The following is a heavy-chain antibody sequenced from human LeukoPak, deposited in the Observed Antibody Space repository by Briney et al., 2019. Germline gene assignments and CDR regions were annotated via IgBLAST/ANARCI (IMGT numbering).Heavy chain of an antibody. V-gene: IGHV1-46*01. Sequence: ASVKVSCKASGYTFTSYYMHWVRQAPGQGLEWMGIINPSAGSTSYAQKFQGRVTMIRDTSTTTVYMELSSLRSEDTAVYYCARDRYCSNGVCYGMDVWGQGTTVTISS. D-gene: IGHD2-8*01. CDR3: ARDRYCSNGVCYGMDV. CDR2: INPSAGST. CDR1: GYTFTSYY. J-gene: IGHJ6*02.